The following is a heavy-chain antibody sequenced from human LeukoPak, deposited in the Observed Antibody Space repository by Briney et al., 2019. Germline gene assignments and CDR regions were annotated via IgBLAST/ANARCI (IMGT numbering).Heavy chain of an antibody. V-gene: IGHV1-69*04. D-gene: IGHD6-6*01. Sequence: SVKASCKASGGTFSSFAITWVRQAPGQGLEWMGRIIPILGIANYAQKFQGAVTITADTSTSTAYMELSSLRSEDTAVYYCARDLTSTIAARGSFDIWGQGTLVTVSS. CDR2: IIPILGIA. CDR1: GGTFSSFA. CDR3: ARDLTSTIAARGSFDI. J-gene: IGHJ3*02.